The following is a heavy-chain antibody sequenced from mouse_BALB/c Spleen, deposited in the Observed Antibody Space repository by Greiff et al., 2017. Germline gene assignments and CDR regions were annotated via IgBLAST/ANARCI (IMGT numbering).Heavy chain of an antibody. CDR2: IRYDGSN. Sequence: DVQLLESGPGLVKPSQSLYLSCSVSGYTFTSGYYRYLIRQPPGNLLGLMSFIRYDGSNNYNPTLKNRITITRDTSKNQFYLKLNTLTAEDTATYYCAREDDGYYYAMDYWGQGTSVTVSS. J-gene: IGHJ4*01. CDR3: AREDDGYYYAMDY. D-gene: IGHD2-3*01. CDR1: GYTFTSGYY. V-gene: IGHV3-6*02.